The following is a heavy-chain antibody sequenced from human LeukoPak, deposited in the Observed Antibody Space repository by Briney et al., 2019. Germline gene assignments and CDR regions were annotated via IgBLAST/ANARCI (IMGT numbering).Heavy chain of an antibody. CDR2: IYSGGST. J-gene: IGHJ6*03. Sequence: GGSLRLSCAASGFTVSSNYMSWVRQAPGKGLEWVSVIYSGGSTYYADSVKGRFTISRDNSKNTLYLQMNSLRAENTAVYYCARAYSSSWEYYMDVWGKGTTVTVSS. CDR3: ARAYSSSWEYYMDV. CDR1: GFTVSSNY. D-gene: IGHD6-13*01. V-gene: IGHV3-66*02.